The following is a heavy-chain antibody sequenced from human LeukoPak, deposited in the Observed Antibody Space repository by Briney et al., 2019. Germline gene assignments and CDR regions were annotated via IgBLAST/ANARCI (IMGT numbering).Heavy chain of an antibody. CDR1: GFTFSNAC. D-gene: IGHD6-13*01. CDR2: IKRKSDGGTT. J-gene: IGHJ4*02. V-gene: IGHV3-15*01. Sequence: PGGSLRLSCAASGFTFSNACMSWVRQAPGKGLEWVGRIKRKSDGGTTEYAAPVQGRFSISRDDSKNMLYLEVNSLRTEDTAVYFCSTYSSSWYVFDYWGQGTLVTVSS. CDR3: STYSSSWYVFDY.